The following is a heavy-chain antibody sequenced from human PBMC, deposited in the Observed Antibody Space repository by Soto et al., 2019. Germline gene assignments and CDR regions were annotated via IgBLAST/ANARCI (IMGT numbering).Heavy chain of an antibody. D-gene: IGHD1-26*01. CDR2: IFNSGTT. CDR1: GASTASHYH. J-gene: IGHJ4*02. CDR3: ALALGPTTGLDY. Sequence: QVQLQESGPGLVKPSQTLSLTCSVSGASTASHYHWTWIRQPPGKGLEWMGYIFNSGTTFYTPPRTSRLSISMDTSATHFSLELRSVTAADTAVYYCALALGPTTGLDYWGQGTLVTVSS. V-gene: IGHV4-31*02.